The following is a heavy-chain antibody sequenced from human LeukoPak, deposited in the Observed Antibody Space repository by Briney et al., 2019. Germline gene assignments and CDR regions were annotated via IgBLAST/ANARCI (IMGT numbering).Heavy chain of an antibody. J-gene: IGHJ4*02. CDR2: IKQDGNEK. CDR3: ARASYSSGWSSKY. Sequence: GGSLRLSCAASGFTFSSYWMSWVRQAPGKGLEWVANIKQDGNEKYYVDSVKGRFPISRDNAKNSLCLQMDSLRAEDTAVYYCARASYSSGWSSKYWGQGTLVTVSS. V-gene: IGHV3-7*04. D-gene: IGHD6-19*01. CDR1: GFTFSSYW.